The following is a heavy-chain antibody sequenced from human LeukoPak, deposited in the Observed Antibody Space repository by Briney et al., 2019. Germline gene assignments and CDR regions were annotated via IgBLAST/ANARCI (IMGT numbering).Heavy chain of an antibody. CDR2: IYSRGSP. CDR1: DASIKTYY. D-gene: IGHD1-14*01. J-gene: IGHJ4*02. CDR3: ARVREGNHLHQFYLDS. Sequence: TSETLSLTCSVSDASIKTYYWTWIRQPPGKGLECIGSIYSRGSPKYNPSLKSRVTLSVDTSKNQFSLSLRSVTAADTAVYYCARVREGNHLHQFYLDSWGQGIRVTVSS. V-gene: IGHV4-59*13.